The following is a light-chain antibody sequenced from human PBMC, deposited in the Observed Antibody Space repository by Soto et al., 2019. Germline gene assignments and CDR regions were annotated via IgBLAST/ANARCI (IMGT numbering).Light chain of an antibody. CDR3: QRYGLSPPFS. CDR1: QSLNRNY. V-gene: IGKV3-20*01. CDR2: ATS. J-gene: IGKJ3*01. Sequence: EIVLTQSPGTLSLSPGERASLSCRASQSLNRNYVAWYQQKVGQAPRLLIYATSVKATGIPDRFRGSGSGTEFNLTIARLEPEDFAVYYCQRYGLSPPFSFGPGTKVEIK.